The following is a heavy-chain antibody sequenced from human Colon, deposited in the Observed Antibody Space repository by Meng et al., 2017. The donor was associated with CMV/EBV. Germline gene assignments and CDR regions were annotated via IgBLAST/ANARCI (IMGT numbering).Heavy chain of an antibody. J-gene: IGHJ4*02. Sequence: ASVKVSCKASGYTFTSYGISWVRQAPGQGLEWLGWISTYNGNTNYAQKFQGRVTLTTDTSTSTAYMELRSLRSDDTAVYYCARGALDCSGGSCYHREYYDYWGQGTLVTVS. CDR2: ISTYNGNT. V-gene: IGHV1-18*01. CDR3: ARGALDCSGGSCYHREYYDY. CDR1: GYTFTSYG. D-gene: IGHD2-15*01.